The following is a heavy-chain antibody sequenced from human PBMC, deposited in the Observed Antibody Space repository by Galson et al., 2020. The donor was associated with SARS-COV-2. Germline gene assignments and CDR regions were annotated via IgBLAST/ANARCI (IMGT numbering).Heavy chain of an antibody. J-gene: IGHJ6*02. V-gene: IGHV1-69*04. CDR3: ASGVDYGDYYYYGMDV. CDR2: IIPLLSLT. D-gene: IGHD4-17*01. CDR1: GGTFGQFA. Sequence: ASVKVSCKASGGTFGQFALSWVRQAPGHGLEWMGRIIPLLSLTDYAQKFEGRVTITADTLTTTAYMELTGLTSEDTAVYYCASGVDYGDYYYYGMDVWGQGTTVTVSS.